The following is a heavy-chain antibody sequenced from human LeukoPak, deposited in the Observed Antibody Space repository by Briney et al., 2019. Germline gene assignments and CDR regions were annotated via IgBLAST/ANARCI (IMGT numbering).Heavy chain of an antibody. Sequence: ASVKVSCKASGGTFSSYAISWVRQAPGQGLEWMGGIIPIFGTANYAQKFQGRVTITADESTSTAYMELSSLRSEDTAVYYCAMDYYYDSSGYYSFGYWGQGTLVTVSS. CDR2: IIPIFGTA. J-gene: IGHJ4*02. CDR1: GGTFSSYA. D-gene: IGHD3-22*01. V-gene: IGHV1-69*13. CDR3: AMDYYYDSSGYYSFGY.